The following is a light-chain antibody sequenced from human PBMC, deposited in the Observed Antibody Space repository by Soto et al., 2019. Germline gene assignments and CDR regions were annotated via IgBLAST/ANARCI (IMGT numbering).Light chain of an antibody. J-gene: IGLJ1*01. CDR3: SSYTSSIAYL. CDR2: EVS. V-gene: IGLV2-14*01. CDR1: SSDVGGYNY. Sequence: QSVLTQPASVSGSPGQSITISCTGTSSDVGGYNYVSWYQLHPGKAPKLMVYEVSNRPSGVSNRFSGSKSGNTASLTISGLQAEDEADYYCSSYTSSIAYLFGTGTKATVL.